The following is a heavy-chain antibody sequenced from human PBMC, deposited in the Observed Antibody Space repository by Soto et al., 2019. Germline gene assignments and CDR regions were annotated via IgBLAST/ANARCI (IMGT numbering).Heavy chain of an antibody. D-gene: IGHD3-3*01. Sequence: EVQLLQSGGGLVQQGGSLRLSCAASGFSFGNYVMNWVRQAPGKGLEWVSGISDSGGSSSSADSVKGRFTVSRDNSNNTLYLQMDSLTGDDTAVYYCTKGGDSWIGYAQHWGQGALVTVAS. V-gene: IGHV3-23*01. CDR1: GFSFGNYV. CDR2: ISDSGGSS. J-gene: IGHJ1*01. CDR3: TKGGDSWIGYAQH.